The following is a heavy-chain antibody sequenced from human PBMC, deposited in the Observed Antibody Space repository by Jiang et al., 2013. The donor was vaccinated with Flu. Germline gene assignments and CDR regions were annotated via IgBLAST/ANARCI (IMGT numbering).Heavy chain of an antibody. Sequence: KPTQTLTLTCTFSGFSLSTNGMCVSWIRQPPGKALEWLARIDWGGDEYYSASLKTRLTISKDTSKNQVVLRMTNVDPMDTATYYCARVRRGSYYEKWFDSWGQGTLVTVSS. D-gene: IGHD1-26*01. V-gene: IGHV2-70*11. CDR2: IDWGGDE. CDR1: GFSLSTNGMC. CDR3: ARVRRGSYYEKWFDS. J-gene: IGHJ5*01.